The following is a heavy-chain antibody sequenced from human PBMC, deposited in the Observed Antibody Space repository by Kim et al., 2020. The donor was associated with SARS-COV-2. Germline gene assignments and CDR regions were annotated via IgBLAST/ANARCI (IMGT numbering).Heavy chain of an antibody. CDR1: GGSFSGYY. J-gene: IGHJ1*01. CDR3: ANSALQQLVPEYFQH. CDR2: INHSGST. D-gene: IGHD6-13*01. V-gene: IGHV4-34*01. Sequence: SETLSLTCAVYGGSFSGYYWSWIRQPPGKGLEWIGEINHSGSTNYNPSLKSRVTISVDTSKNQFSLKLSSVTAADTAVYYCANSALQQLVPEYFQHWGQGTLVTVSS.